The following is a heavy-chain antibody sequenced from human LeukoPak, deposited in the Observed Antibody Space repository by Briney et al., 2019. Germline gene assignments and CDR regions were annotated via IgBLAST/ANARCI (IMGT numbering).Heavy chain of an antibody. CDR1: GFTFSSYA. D-gene: IGHD6-19*01. J-gene: IGHJ5*02. CDR2: ISGSGGST. CDR3: AKDNGSGWYGGGFDP. Sequence: GGSLRLSGAAAGFTFSSYAMSWVRQAPGKGLEWVSAISGSGGSTYYADSVKGRFTISRDNSKNTLYLQMNSLRAEDTAVYYCAKDNGSGWYGGGFDPWGQGTLVTVSS. V-gene: IGHV3-23*01.